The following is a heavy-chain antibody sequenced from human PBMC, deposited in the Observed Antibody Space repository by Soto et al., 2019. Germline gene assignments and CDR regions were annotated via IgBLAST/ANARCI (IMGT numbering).Heavy chain of an antibody. V-gene: IGHV4-34*01. CDR3: ARVERGTATTVVDAFDI. D-gene: IGHD1-1*01. J-gene: IGHJ3*02. Sequence: QVQLQQWGAGLLKPSETLSLTCAVYGGFVTSGSYYWSWIRQPPGKGLGWIGEMSHSGGTHFNPSLKGRVTISVDTSKNQFTLKMSSVTAADTALYYCARVERGTATTVVDAFDIWGPGTMVTVSS. CDR1: GGFVTSGSYY. CDR2: MSHSGGT.